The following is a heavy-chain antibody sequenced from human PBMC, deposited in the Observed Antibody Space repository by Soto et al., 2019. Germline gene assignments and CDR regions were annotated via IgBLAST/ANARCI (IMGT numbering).Heavy chain of an antibody. CDR1: GGTVSSYA. CDR3: ARGGYSGYDLDSDAFDI. Sequence: SVKVSCKASGGTVSSYAISWVRQAPGQGLEWMGGIIPIFGTANYAQKFQGRVTITADESTSTAYMELSSLRSEDTAVYYCARGGYSGYDLDSDAFDIWGQGTMVTVSS. J-gene: IGHJ3*02. D-gene: IGHD5-12*01. V-gene: IGHV1-69*13. CDR2: IIPIFGTA.